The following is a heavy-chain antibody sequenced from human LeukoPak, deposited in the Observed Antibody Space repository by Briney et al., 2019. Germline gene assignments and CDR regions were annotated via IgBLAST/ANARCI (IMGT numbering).Heavy chain of an antibody. Sequence: GGSLRLSCAASGFTFSSYSMNWVRQAPGKGLEWVSAISGSGGNTYYADSVKGRFTISRDNSKSTLYLQMNSLRAEDTAVYYCAKGSLSTNPKKLRYFDWLFHYYFDYWGQGTLVTVSS. D-gene: IGHD3-9*01. CDR3: AKGSLSTNPKKLRYFDWLFHYYFDY. V-gene: IGHV3-23*01. CDR2: ISGSGGNT. J-gene: IGHJ4*02. CDR1: GFTFSSYS.